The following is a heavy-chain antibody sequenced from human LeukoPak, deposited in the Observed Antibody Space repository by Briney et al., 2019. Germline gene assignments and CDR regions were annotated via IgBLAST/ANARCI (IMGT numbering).Heavy chain of an antibody. CDR1: GLTFSSYR. J-gene: IGHJ6*03. V-gene: IGHV3-74*01. CDR2: INTDGSST. Sequence: GGSLRLSCAASGLTFSSYRMHWVRQAPGKGLVWVSRINTDGSSTTYADSVKGRFTTSRDNAKNSLYLQMNSLRAEDTAVYYCRRIMYRSSSSSYYIDVWGKGTTVTVSS. CDR3: RRIMYRSSSSSYYIDV. D-gene: IGHD6-13*01.